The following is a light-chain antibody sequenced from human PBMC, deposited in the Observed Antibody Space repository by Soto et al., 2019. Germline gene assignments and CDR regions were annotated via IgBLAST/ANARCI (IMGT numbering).Light chain of an antibody. Sequence: QSVLTQPPSVSGAPGQRVTISCTGSSSNIGAGYDVHWYQQLPGTAPKLLMYGHNNRPSGVSDRFSGSKSGTSASLAITGLQAEDEADYYCLSYDNSLSGVLFGGGTKLTVL. J-gene: IGLJ2*01. CDR3: LSYDNSLSGVL. CDR1: SSNIGAGYD. CDR2: GHN. V-gene: IGLV1-40*01.